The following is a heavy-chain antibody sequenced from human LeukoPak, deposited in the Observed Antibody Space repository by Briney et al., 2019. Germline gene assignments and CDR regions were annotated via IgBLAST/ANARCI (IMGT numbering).Heavy chain of an antibody. CDR3: ARAVAVYSFDY. D-gene: IGHD6-19*01. CDR1: GGSISSYY. Sequence: SETLSLTCTVSGGSISSYYRSWIRQPPGKGLEWIGYIYYSGSTNYNPSLKSRVTISVDTSKNQFSLELSSVTAADTAVYYCARAVAVYSFDYWGQGTLVTVSS. J-gene: IGHJ4*02. V-gene: IGHV4-59*01. CDR2: IYYSGST.